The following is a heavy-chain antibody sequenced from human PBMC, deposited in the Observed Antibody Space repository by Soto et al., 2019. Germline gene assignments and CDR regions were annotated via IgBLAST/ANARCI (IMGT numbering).Heavy chain of an antibody. V-gene: IGHV3-33*01. Sequence: VGSLRLSCAASGFTFSSYGMHWVRQAPGKGLEWVAVIWYDGSNKYYADSVKGRFTISRDNSKNTLYLQMNSLRAEDTAVYYCARVWAGYVLGVEYDYWGQGTLVTVSS. CDR2: IWYDGSNK. CDR1: GFTFSSYG. J-gene: IGHJ4*02. CDR3: ARVWAGYVLGVEYDY. D-gene: IGHD3-3*01.